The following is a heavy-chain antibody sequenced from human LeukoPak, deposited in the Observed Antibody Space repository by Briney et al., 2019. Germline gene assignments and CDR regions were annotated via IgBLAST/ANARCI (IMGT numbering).Heavy chain of an antibody. CDR1: GFTFSSYW. CDR3: ARDPYSGSYGDYYYYYMDV. Sequence: PGGSLRLSCAASGFTFSSYWMNWVRQAPGKGLEWVSSITSSSRYIYYADSVKGRFTISRDNAKSSLYLQMNSLRAEDTAVYYCARDPYSGSYGDYYYYYMDVWGKGTTVTISS. J-gene: IGHJ6*03. V-gene: IGHV3-21*01. CDR2: ITSSSRYI. D-gene: IGHD1-26*01.